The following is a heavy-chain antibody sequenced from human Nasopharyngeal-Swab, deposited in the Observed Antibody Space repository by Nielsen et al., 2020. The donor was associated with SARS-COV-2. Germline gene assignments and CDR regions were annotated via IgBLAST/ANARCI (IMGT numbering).Heavy chain of an antibody. Sequence: GGSLRLSCVVSGISFSTYAMSWVRQAPGKGLEWVSTISDSGGSTYYAESVKGRFTISRDNSKNMLFLQMSSLRAGDTAIYYCTKDHVAKWFWEADYWGQGTLVTVSS. J-gene: IGHJ4*02. CDR3: TKDHVAKWFWEADY. D-gene: IGHD3-10*01. CDR2: ISDSGGST. CDR1: GISFSTYA. V-gene: IGHV3-23*01.